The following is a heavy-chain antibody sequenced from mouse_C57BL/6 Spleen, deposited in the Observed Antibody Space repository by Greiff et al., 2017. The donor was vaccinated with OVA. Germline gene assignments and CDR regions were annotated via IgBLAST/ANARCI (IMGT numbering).Heavy chain of an antibody. D-gene: IGHD1-1*01. CDR1: GFTFSDYY. Sequence: EVQLVESAGGLVQPGRSMKLSCTASGFTFSDYYMAWVRQVPEKGLEWVANINYDGSSTYYLDSLKSRFIISRDNAKNILYLQMSSLKSEDTATYYCARDDYGSSLNAMDYWGQGTSVTVSS. CDR2: INYDGSST. J-gene: IGHJ4*01. CDR3: ARDDYGSSLNAMDY. V-gene: IGHV5-16*01.